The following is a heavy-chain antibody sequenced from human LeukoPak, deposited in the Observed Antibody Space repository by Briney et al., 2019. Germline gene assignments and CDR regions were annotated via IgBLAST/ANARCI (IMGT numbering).Heavy chain of an antibody. CDR1: GDSISRDY. CDR2: LYYSGST. Sequence: SGTLSLTCSVSGDSISRDYWTWIRQPPGKGLEWIGHLYYSGSTNYNPSLKSRVTISADTSKNQFSLKLTSVTAADTAVYYCADRDGVYWGQGILVTVSS. CDR3: ADRDGVY. V-gene: IGHV4-59*01. D-gene: IGHD5-24*01. J-gene: IGHJ4*02.